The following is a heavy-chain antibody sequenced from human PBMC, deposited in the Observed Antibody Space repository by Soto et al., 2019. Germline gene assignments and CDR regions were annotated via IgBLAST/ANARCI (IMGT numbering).Heavy chain of an antibody. CDR1: EFTFDDYA. Sequence: EVQLVESGGGLVQPGRSLRLSCAASEFTFDDYAMHWVRQAPGKGLEWVSGISWNSDNIGYADSVKGRFTISRDNVKNSLYLQKNSLRAEDTALYYCAKDRSSILQYGMDVWGQGTTVTVSS. CDR3: AKDRSSILQYGMDV. V-gene: IGHV3-9*01. D-gene: IGHD3-9*01. CDR2: ISWNSDNI. J-gene: IGHJ6*02.